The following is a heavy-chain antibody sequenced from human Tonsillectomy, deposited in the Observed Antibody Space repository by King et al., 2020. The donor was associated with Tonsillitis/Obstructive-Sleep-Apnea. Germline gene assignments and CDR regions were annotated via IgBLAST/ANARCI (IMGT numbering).Heavy chain of an antibody. D-gene: IGHD1-26*01. CDR2: ISESARRT. CDR1: GFTFSSYT. V-gene: IGHV3-23*04. Sequence: VQLVESGGGLVQPGGSLRLSCAASGFTFSSYTMSWVRQAPGKGLEWVSAISESARRTHYADSVKGRFTISRDNSRNTLFLQMNSLRAEDTAVYYCANDGWGHWGQGTLVTVSS. CDR3: ANDGWGH. J-gene: IGHJ4*02.